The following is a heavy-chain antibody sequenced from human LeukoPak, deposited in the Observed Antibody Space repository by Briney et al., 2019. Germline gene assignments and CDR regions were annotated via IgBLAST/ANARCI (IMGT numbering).Heavy chain of an antibody. J-gene: IGHJ4*02. CDR3: ARDFRADYDFWSGYYVYVYFDY. CDR1: GFTFSSYW. D-gene: IGHD3-3*01. CDR2: IKQDGSEK. Sequence: PGGSLRLSCAASGFTFSSYWMSWVRQAPGKGLEWVANIKQDGSEKYYVDSVKGRFTISRDNAKNSLYLQMNSLRAEDTAVYYCARDFRADYDFWSGYYVYVYFDYWGQGTLVTVSS. V-gene: IGHV3-7*01.